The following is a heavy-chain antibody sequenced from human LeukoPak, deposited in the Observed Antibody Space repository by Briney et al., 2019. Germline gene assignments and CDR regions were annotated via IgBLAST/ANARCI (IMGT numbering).Heavy chain of an antibody. CDR2: ISWNSGSI. CDR1: GFTFDDYA. V-gene: IGHV3-9*01. Sequence: PGRSLRLSCAVSGFTFDDYAMHRVRQAPGKGLEWVSGISWNSGSIGYADSVKGRFTISRDNAKNSVYLQMNSLRAEDTALYYCAKTYYSDFENAFDLWGQGTMVTVSS. CDR3: AKTYYSDFENAFDL. D-gene: IGHD1-26*01. J-gene: IGHJ3*01.